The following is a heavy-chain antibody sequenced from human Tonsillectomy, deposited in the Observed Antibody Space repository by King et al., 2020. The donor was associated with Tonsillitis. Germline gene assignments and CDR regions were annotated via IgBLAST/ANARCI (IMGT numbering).Heavy chain of an antibody. CDR2: IYPDDSDT. J-gene: IGHJ3*02. CDR1: EFTFSYW. CDR3: AKRSGVSYGNAFAI. V-gene: IGHV5-51*01. D-gene: IGHD5-18*01. Sequence: VQLVESGPEVKKSGESLKISCQGSEFTFSYWIGWVRQVPGKGLEWMGAIYPDDSDTRYNPSFQGQVTISVDRSTYTAFLEWTSLRAWDTALYYCAKRSGVSYGNAFAIWGQGTMVTVSS.